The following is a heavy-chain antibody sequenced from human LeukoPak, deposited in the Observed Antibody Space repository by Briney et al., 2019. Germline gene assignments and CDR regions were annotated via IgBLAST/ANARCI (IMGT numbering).Heavy chain of an antibody. CDR2: INAYNGNT. CDR3: ARQAGGYSSGWYQFHFDY. V-gene: IGHV1-18*04. Sequence: ASVKVSCKASGYTLTSNGISWVRQAPGQGLEWMGRINAYNGNTNYAQNLQGRVTMTTDTSTSTAYMELRSLRSDDTAVYYCARQAGGYSSGWYQFHFDYWGQGTLVTVSS. CDR1: GYTLTSNG. D-gene: IGHD6-19*01. J-gene: IGHJ4*02.